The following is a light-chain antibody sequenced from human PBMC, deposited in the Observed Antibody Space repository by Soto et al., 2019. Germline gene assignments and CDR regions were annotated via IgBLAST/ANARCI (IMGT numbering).Light chain of an antibody. CDR3: QQYSSYSYT. CDR1: QSISSW. Sequence: DIQMTQSPSTLSASLGDRVTITCRASQSISSWLAWYQQKPGQAPKFLIYKASSLATGVPSRFSGSGSGTEFALTISDLQPDDFATYYCQQYSSYSYTFGQGTKVDIK. J-gene: IGKJ2*01. CDR2: KAS. V-gene: IGKV1-5*03.